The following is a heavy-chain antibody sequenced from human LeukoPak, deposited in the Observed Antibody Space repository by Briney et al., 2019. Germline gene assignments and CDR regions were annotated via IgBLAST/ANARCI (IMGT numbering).Heavy chain of an antibody. Sequence: SETLSLTCTVSGGSICSYDWSWIRKPAGKGLGLIGRTYTCGSSNYNPSLTSPVTMSVDMSKNQFSLKLSSMIAADTAVYYCARGVVITGLDYWGQGTLVSVSS. D-gene: IGHD3-3*01. CDR2: TYTCGSS. CDR1: GGSICSYD. V-gene: IGHV4-4*07. CDR3: ARGVVITGLDY. J-gene: IGHJ4*02.